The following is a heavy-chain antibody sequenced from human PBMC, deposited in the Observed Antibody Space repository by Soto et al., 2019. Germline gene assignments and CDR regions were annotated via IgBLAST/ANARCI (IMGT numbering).Heavy chain of an antibody. J-gene: IGHJ6*02. CDR3: ARSQGSSTSLEIYYYYYYGMDV. CDR1: GGTFSSYA. D-gene: IGHD2-2*01. V-gene: IGHV1-69*01. Sequence: QVQLVQSGAEVKKPGSSVKVSCKASGGTFSSYAISWVRQAPGQGLEWMGGVIPISGTANYAKKFQSRVTITADESTSTAYMELSSLRSEDTAVYYCARSQGSSTSLEIYYYYYYGMDVWGQGTKVTVSS. CDR2: VIPISGTA.